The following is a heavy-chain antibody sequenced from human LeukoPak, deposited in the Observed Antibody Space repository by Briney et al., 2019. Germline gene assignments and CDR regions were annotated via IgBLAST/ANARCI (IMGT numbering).Heavy chain of an antibody. CDR3: ARVLHAPYLIDS. D-gene: IGHD2-8*01. Sequence: SGPTLVNPTQTLTLTCTFSGFSLSSNLQGVAWLRQPPGKGLEWIATVFRLQTVRTFNNPSLESRVTMSLDPSQNQFSLNLTSVTAADTALYFCARVLHAPYLIDSWGQGTLVTVSS. V-gene: IGHV4-38-2*02. J-gene: IGHJ4*02. CDR1: GFSLSSNLQ. CDR2: VFRLQTVRT.